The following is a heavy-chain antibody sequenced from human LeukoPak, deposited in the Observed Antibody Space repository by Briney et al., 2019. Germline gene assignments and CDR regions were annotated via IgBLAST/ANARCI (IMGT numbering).Heavy chain of an antibody. CDR3: ARHLGYGDYPNWFDP. CDR1: GGSISSYY. D-gene: IGHD4-17*01. J-gene: IGHJ5*02. CDR2: IYYSGST. V-gene: IGHV4-59*08. Sequence: SETLSLTCTVSGGSISSYYWSWIRQPPGKGLEWIGYIYYSGSTNYTPSLKSRVTISVDTSKNQFSLKLSSVTAADTAVYYCARHLGYGDYPNWFDPWGQGTLVTVSS.